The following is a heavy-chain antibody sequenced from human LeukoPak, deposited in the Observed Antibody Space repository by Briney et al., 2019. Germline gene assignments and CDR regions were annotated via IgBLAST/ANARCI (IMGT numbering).Heavy chain of an antibody. CDR2: IYYSGST. V-gene: IGHV4-59*01. J-gene: IGHJ6*03. CDR3: ARVYSGYDPDMDV. CDR1: GGSISSYY. Sequence: PSETLSLTCTVSGGSISSYYWSWIRQPPGKGLEWIGYIYYSGSTNYNPSLKSRVTISVDTSKNQFSLKLSSVTAADTAVYYCARVYSGYDPDMDVWGKGTTVTISS. D-gene: IGHD5-12*01.